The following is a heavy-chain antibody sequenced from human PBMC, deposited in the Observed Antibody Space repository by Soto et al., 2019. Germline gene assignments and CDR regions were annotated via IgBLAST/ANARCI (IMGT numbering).Heavy chain of an antibody. CDR1: GFTFSSYS. J-gene: IGHJ4*02. CDR2: ISSSSSYI. D-gene: IGHD1-1*01. V-gene: IGHV3-21*01. CDR3: ARDRGRATGTTRLSY. Sequence: GGSLRLSCAASGFTFSSYSMNWVRQAPGKGLEWVSSISSSSSYIYYADSVKGRFTISRDNAKNSLYLQMNSLRAEDTAVYYCARDRGRATGTTRLSYWGQGTLVTVSS.